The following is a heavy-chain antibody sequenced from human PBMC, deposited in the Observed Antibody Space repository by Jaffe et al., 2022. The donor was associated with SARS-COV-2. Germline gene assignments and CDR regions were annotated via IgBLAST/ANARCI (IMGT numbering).Heavy chain of an antibody. V-gene: IGHV4-31*02. CDR3: VRGDGYSRFDY. CDR1: GDSISSGGYY. Sequence: QVQLQESGPGLVKPSQTLSLTCTVSGDSISSGGYYWSWMHQHPGKGLEWIGYIYYSGSTYYNPSLKSRVTISVDTSKNQFSLKLSSVTAADTAVYYCVRGDGYSRFDYWGQGTLVTVSS. D-gene: IGHD2-15*01. J-gene: IGHJ4*02. CDR2: IYYSGST.